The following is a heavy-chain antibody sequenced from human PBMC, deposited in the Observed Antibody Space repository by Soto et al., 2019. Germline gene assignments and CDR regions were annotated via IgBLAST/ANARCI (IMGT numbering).Heavy chain of an antibody. CDR3: SRRASPDFYYMDV. CDR1: GFTLSGYA. V-gene: IGHV3-64*01. Sequence: EVQLAESGGGLAQPGGSLRLSCAASGFTLSGYATEWVSQAPGKGLEYVSGVSSTGVGTYYANSVQGRFTISRDNSKNQVYLKMGSLTPEEMAVYYCSRRASPDFYYMDVWGKGTTVTVSS. CDR2: VSSTGVGT. J-gene: IGHJ6*03. D-gene: IGHD2-15*01.